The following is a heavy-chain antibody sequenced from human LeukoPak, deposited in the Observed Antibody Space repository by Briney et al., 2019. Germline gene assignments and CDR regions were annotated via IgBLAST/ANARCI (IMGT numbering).Heavy chain of an antibody. J-gene: IGHJ4*02. CDR2: IRYDGSNK. V-gene: IGHV3-30*02. CDR1: GFTFSSYG. D-gene: IGHD1-1*01. Sequence: GGSLRLSCAASGFTFSSYGMHWVRQAPGKGLEWVAFIRYDGSNKYYADSVKGRFTISRDNSKNTLYLQMNSLRAEDTAVYYCARGPNWNPGDFDYWGQGTLVTVSS. CDR3: ARGPNWNPGDFDY.